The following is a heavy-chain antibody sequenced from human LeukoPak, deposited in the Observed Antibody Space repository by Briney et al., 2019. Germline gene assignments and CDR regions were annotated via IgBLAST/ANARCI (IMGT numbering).Heavy chain of an antibody. CDR3: VRHGTGQKAFDI. CDR1: GGSISSSSYY. Sequence: PSETLSLTCTVSGGSISSSSYYWGWIRQPPGKGLEWIGSIYYRGSTYYNPSLKSRVTISVDTSKNQLSLKVSSVTAADTAVYYCVRHGTGQKAFDIWGQGTMVTVSS. J-gene: IGHJ3*02. CDR2: IYYRGST. V-gene: IGHV4-39*01. D-gene: IGHD1-14*01.